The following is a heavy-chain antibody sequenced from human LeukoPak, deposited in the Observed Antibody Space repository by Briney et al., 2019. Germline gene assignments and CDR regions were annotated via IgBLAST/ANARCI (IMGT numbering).Heavy chain of an antibody. CDR1: GIYFADYA. CDR3: AKESGKFDY. CDR2: ISADGGST. Sequence: GGSLRLSCVVSGIYFADYAMYWVRQPPGKGLEWVSLISADGGSTFSADSVKGRFSISRDNSKNSLYLQMNSLRSEDTAMYYCAKESGKFDYWGQGTLVAVSS. V-gene: IGHV3-43*02. J-gene: IGHJ4*02.